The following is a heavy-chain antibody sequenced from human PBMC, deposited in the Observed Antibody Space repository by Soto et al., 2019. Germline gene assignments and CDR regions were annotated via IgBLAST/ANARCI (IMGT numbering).Heavy chain of an antibody. V-gene: IGHV1-69*04. CDR2: IIPILGIA. CDR1: GGTFSSYT. J-gene: IGHJ6*01. CDR3: ARDPLGPALQFHTAGMEYYYYGTDV. D-gene: IGHD6-13*01. Sequence: SVKVSCKASGGTFSSYTISWVRQAPGQGLDWMGRIIPILGIANYAQKFQGRVTITADKSTSTAYMELSSLRSEDTAVYYCARDPLGPALQFHTAGMEYYYYGTDVWGQGT.